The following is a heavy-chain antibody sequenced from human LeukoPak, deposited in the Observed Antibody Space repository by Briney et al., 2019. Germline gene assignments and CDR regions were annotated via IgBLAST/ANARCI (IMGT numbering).Heavy chain of an antibody. D-gene: IGHD6-25*01. CDR1: GGTFSSYA. CDR3: ARGAAGGVDYYYMDV. Sequence: GSSVKVSCKASGGTFSSYAISWVRQAPGQGLEWMGGIIPIFGTANYAQKFQGRVTITTDESTGTAYMELSSLRSEDTAVYYCARGAAGGVDYYYMDVWGKGTTVTVSS. V-gene: IGHV1-69*05. J-gene: IGHJ6*03. CDR2: IIPIFGTA.